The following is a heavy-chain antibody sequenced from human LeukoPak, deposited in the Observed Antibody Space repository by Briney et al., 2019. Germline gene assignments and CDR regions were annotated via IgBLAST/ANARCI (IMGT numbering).Heavy chain of an antibody. V-gene: IGHV1-8*03. D-gene: IGHD6-13*01. CDR3: ARTQYSSSWYPRLYYYYMDV. J-gene: IGHJ6*03. Sequence: ASVKVSCKASGYTFTSYDINWVRQATGQGLEWMGWMNPNSGNTGYAQKFQGRVTITRNTSISTAYMELSSLRSEDTAVYYCARTQYSSSWYPRLYYYYMDVWGKGTTVTVSS. CDR2: MNPNSGNT. CDR1: GYTFTSYD.